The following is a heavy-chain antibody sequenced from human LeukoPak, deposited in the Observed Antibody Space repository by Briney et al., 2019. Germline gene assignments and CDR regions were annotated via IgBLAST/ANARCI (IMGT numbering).Heavy chain of an antibody. J-gene: IGHJ2*01. CDR3: ASTKSGGWYFDL. Sequence: GGSLRLSCVASGLTFSSYSMNWVRQAPGEGLEWVSSIRTRSSYIYYADSVKGRFTISRDNARNSLYLQMNSRRSEDTAVYYCASTKSGGWYFDLWGRGTLVTVSS. V-gene: IGHV3-21*01. CDR2: IRTRSSYI. CDR1: GLTFSSYS. D-gene: IGHD2-8*01.